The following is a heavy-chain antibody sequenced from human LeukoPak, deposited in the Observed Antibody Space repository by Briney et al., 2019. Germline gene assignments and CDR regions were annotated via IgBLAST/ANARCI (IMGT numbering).Heavy chain of an antibody. CDR3: AREGGSGWYRFDY. V-gene: IGHV4-30-4*01. CDR1: GGSISSGDYY. CDR2: IYYSGST. J-gene: IGHJ4*02. D-gene: IGHD6-19*01. Sequence: SQTLSLTCTVSGGSISSGDYYWSWIRQPPGKGLEWIGYIYYSGSTYYNPSLKSRLIISVDTSKNQFSLKLSSVTAADTAVYYCAREGGSGWYRFDYWGQGTLVTVSS.